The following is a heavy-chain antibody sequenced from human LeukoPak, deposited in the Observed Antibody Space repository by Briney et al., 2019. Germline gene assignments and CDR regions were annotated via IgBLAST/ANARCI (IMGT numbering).Heavy chain of an antibody. CDR2: ISGSGGST. J-gene: IGHJ4*02. CDR3: AAIAARPPKFDY. CDR1: GFTFSSYG. V-gene: IGHV3-23*01. Sequence: GGTLRLSCAASGFTFSSYGMSWVRQAPGKGLEWVSAISGSGGSTYYADSVKGRFTISRDNSKNTLYLQMNSLRAEDTAVYYCAAIAARPPKFDYWGQGTLVTVSS. D-gene: IGHD6-6*01.